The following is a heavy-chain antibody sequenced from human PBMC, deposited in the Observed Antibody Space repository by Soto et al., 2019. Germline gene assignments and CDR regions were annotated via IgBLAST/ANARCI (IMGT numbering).Heavy chain of an antibody. D-gene: IGHD2-2*01. CDR3: ARDYCSGTPCYEFDY. CDR1: GYSFTKYW. Sequence: GESLKISCKGSGYSFTKYWIGWVRQMPGKGLEWMGIIYPGDSDTRYSPSFQGQVTISADKSINTAYLQWSSLKASDTAMYYCARDYCSGTPCYEFDYWGQGTQVTVSS. V-gene: IGHV5-51*01. J-gene: IGHJ4*02. CDR2: IYPGDSDT.